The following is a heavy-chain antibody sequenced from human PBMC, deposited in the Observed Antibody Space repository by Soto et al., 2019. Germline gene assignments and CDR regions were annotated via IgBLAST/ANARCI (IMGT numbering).Heavy chain of an antibody. J-gene: IGHJ4*02. CDR2: IYYTGST. CDR1: GGSLSSYY. Sequence: QVQLQESGPGLVRPSETLSLTCTVSGGSLSSYYWSWIRQSPGKGLEWIGYIYYTGSTKFHPSLKSRVTISVDRSKNQFSLNLSSLTAADTAVYYCARESLGDYDTSIYPLDYFDYWVRGTLVTVSS. CDR3: ARESLGDYDTSIYPLDYFDY. V-gene: IGHV4-59*01. D-gene: IGHD3-22*01.